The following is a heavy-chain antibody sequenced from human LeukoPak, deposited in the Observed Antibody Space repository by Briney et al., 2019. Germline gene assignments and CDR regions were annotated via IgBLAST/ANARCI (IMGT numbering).Heavy chain of an antibody. CDR1: GFTFSSYA. CDR2: ISGSGGST. J-gene: IGHJ1*01. CDR3: AKNSGAEYDSSGYYPEYFQH. D-gene: IGHD3-22*01. V-gene: IGHV3-23*01. Sequence: QPGGSLRLSCAASGFTFSSYAMSWVRQAPGKGLEWVSAISGSGGSTYYADSVKGRFTISRDNSKNTLYLQTNSLRAEDTAVYYCAKNSGAEYDSSGYYPEYFQHWGQGTLVTVSS.